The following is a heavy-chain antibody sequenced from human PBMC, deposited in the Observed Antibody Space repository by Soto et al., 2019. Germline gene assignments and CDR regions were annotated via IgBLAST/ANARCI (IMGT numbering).Heavy chain of an antibody. V-gene: IGHV4-31*03. CDR3: PRASLGAVYAFDI. Sequence: SETLSLTCPVSGGSVSSGAYYWTWIRQRPGKGREWIGYIYYSGSTYYRPSLKSRLSISLDTAKNQFSLRLSSVTAADTAMSYCPRASLGAVYAFDIWGQGTMVTVSS. CDR2: IYYSGST. CDR1: GGSVSSGAYY. D-gene: IGHD1-20*01. J-gene: IGHJ3*02.